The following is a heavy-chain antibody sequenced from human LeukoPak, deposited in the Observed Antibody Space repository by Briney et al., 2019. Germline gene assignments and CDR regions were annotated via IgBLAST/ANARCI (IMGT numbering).Heavy chain of an antibody. J-gene: IGHJ5*02. V-gene: IGHV4-39*01. CDR2: IFYTGST. Sequence: SETLSLTCTVSSGSISTSNYYWAWIRQPPGKGLEWIANIFYTGSTYYNPSLKSRVTISIDTSKNQFSLRLNSVTATDTAVYYCARLNKPGWFDPWGQGTLVTVSS. CDR3: ARLNKPGWFDP. D-gene: IGHD1-14*01. CDR1: SGSISTSNYY.